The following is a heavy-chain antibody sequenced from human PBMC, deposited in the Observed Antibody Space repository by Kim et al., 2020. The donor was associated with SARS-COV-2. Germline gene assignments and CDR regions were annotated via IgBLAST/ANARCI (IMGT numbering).Heavy chain of an antibody. D-gene: IGHD3-3*01. J-gene: IGHJ4*02. CDR3: ARAFWSGPLDY. Sequence: YADSLRGRFAISRDNAKNSLYLQMHSLRAEDPAVYYCARAFWSGPLDYWGQGTLVTVSS. V-gene: IGHV3-11*01.